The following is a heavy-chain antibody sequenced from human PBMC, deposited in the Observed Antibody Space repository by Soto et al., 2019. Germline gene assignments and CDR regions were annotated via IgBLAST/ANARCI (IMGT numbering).Heavy chain of an antibody. CDR3: AKGHYCSSTSCYMSIPFDY. Sequence: PGGSLRLSCAASGFTFSSYAMSWVRQAPGKGLEWVSAISGRGGSTYNADSVKGRFTISRDNYKNTLYLQMNSLRAEDTAVYYCAKGHYCSSTSCYMSIPFDYWGQGTLVTVSS. J-gene: IGHJ4*02. CDR2: ISGRGGST. CDR1: GFTFSSYA. D-gene: IGHD2-2*02. V-gene: IGHV3-23*01.